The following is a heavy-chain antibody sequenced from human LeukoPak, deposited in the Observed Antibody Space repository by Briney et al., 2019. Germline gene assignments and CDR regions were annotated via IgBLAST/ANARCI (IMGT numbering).Heavy chain of an antibody. CDR3: AGGWEPYDYWFDP. CDR1: GYSFTDYD. Sequence: GASVNVSCKASGYSFTDYDINWVRQATGQGLEWMGWMNPNTGNTDYAQKFQGRVTMTRDTSISTAYMELSGLRSDDTAIYYCAGGWEPYDYWFDPWGQGTLVTVSS. D-gene: IGHD5-12*01. J-gene: IGHJ5*02. V-gene: IGHV1-8*01. CDR2: MNPNTGNT.